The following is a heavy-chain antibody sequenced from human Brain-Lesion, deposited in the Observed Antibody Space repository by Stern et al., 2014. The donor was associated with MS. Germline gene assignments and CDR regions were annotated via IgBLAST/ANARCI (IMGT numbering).Heavy chain of an antibody. Sequence: VQLVESGAELKKPGSSVKVSCKASGGTFSSYTVSWVRQAPGQGLEWMGKIIPIRGVANYAPKFQGRVTITADKFTGTAYMEVTSLRSEDTAIYYCTTSPYGLDAWGQGTTVTVSS. V-gene: IGHV1-69*09. J-gene: IGHJ6*02. D-gene: IGHD1-14*01. CDR2: IIPIRGVA. CDR3: TTSPYGLDA. CDR1: GGTFSSYT.